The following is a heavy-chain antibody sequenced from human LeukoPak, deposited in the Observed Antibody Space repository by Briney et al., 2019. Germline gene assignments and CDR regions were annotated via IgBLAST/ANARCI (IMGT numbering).Heavy chain of an antibody. D-gene: IGHD1-1*01. V-gene: IGHV4-59*12. CDR2: IYYSGST. CDR1: GGSISSYY. J-gene: IGHJ4*02. CDR3: ARGKVGTDFDY. Sequence: SETLSLTCTVSGGSISSYYWTWIRQPPGKGLEWLGYIYYSGSTNYNPSLKSRVTMSVDTSKNRFSLNLSSVTAADTAVYYCARGKVGTDFDYWGQGTLVTVSS.